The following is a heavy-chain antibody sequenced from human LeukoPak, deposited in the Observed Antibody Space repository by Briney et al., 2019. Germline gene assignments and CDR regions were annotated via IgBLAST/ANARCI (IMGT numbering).Heavy chain of an antibody. V-gene: IGHV3-30*02. D-gene: IGHD3-22*01. CDR1: GFTFSSYG. CDR2: IRYDGSNK. Sequence: GGSLRLSCAASGFTFSSYGMHWVRQAPGKGLEWVAFIRYDGSNKYYADSVKGRFTISRDNSKNTLYLQMNSLRAEDTAVYYCAKDGKVVMRYYFDYWGQGTLVTVSS. J-gene: IGHJ4*02. CDR3: AKDGKVVMRYYFDY.